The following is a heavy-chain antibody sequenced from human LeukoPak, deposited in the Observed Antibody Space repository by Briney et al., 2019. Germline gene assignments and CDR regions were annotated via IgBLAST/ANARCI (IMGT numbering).Heavy chain of an antibody. CDR2: INPNNGGT. Sequence: ASVKVSCKASGYTCTDYHMHWVRQAPGQGLEWLGWINPNNGGTNYAQKFQGRVTMTRDTSISPAYMELSSLRSYDPAVYDCGKLRGGGSGTYYILYWGLGSLVTVSS. J-gene: IGHJ4*02. D-gene: IGHD3-10*01. V-gene: IGHV1-2*02. CDR3: GKLRGGGSGTYYILY. CDR1: GYTCTDYH.